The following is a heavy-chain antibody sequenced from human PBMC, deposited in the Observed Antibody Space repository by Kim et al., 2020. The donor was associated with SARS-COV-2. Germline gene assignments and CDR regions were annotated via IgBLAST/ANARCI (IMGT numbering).Heavy chain of an antibody. CDR2: IYYSGST. Sequence: SETLSLTCTVSGGSVSSGSYYWSWIRQPPGKGLEWIGYIYYSGSTNYNPSLKSRVTISVDTSKNQFSLKLSSVTAADTAVYYYARVGLYSSGWGYYFDYWGQGTLVTVSS. V-gene: IGHV4-61*01. CDR3: ARVGLYSSGWGYYFDY. D-gene: IGHD6-19*01. J-gene: IGHJ4*02. CDR1: GGSVSSGSYY.